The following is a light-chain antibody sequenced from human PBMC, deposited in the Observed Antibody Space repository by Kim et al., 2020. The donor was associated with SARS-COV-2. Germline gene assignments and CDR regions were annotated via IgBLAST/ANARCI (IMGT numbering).Light chain of an antibody. CDR3: QQYATSPRT. Sequence: STGERAPRSCRASQSVSSNYLAWYQQKRGQTPRLLFYCASSRTTGIPDRFSGSGSGTDFTLTISRLEPEDFAVYYCQQYATSPRTFGQGTKVDIK. V-gene: IGKV3-20*01. CDR1: QSVSSNY. J-gene: IGKJ1*01. CDR2: CAS.